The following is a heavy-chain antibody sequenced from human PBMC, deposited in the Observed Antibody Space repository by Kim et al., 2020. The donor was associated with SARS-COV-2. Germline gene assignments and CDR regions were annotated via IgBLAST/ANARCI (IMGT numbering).Heavy chain of an antibody. CDR2: INPNSGGT. D-gene: IGHD3-3*01. Sequence: ASVKVSCKASGYTFTGYYMHWVRQAPGQGLEWMGRINPNSGGTNYAQKFQGRVTMTRDTSISTAYMELSRLRSDDTAVYYCARGDFLWSGYYTVWFDPWGQGTLVTVSS. CDR1: GYTFTGYY. V-gene: IGHV1-2*06. CDR3: ARGDFLWSGYYTVWFDP. J-gene: IGHJ5*02.